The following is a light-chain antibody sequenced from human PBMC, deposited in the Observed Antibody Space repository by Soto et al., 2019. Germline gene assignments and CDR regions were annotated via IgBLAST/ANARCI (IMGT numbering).Light chain of an antibody. Sequence: EIVMTQSPGTLSLSPGERATLSCRASQTLSINSLAWYQQKPGQAPRLLIYAASTRATDIPERFSGSGSGADFSVSIRSLEPDDFALYYCQQYDASPLTFGPGTTVEIK. J-gene: IGKJ3*01. CDR3: QQYDASPLT. CDR1: QTLSINS. CDR2: AAS. V-gene: IGKV3-20*01.